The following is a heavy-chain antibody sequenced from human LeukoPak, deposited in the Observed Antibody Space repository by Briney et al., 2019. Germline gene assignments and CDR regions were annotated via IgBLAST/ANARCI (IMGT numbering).Heavy chain of an antibody. CDR2: ISGSGGST. Sequence: GGSLRLSCAASGSTFSSYAMSWVRQAPGKGLEWVSAISGSGGSTYYADSVKGRFTISRDNSKNTLYLQMNSLRAEDTAVYYCAKDDSSGDFGYWGQGTLVTVSS. D-gene: IGHD6-19*01. V-gene: IGHV3-23*01. CDR1: GSTFSSYA. CDR3: AKDDSSGDFGY. J-gene: IGHJ4*02.